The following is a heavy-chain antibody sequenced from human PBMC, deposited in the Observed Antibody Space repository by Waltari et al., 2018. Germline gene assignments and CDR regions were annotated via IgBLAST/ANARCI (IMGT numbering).Heavy chain of an antibody. Sequence: QVQLQESGPGLVQPSGTLSLTCAVSGGSISRSDWWSWVRQPPGKGLEWIGEIYHSGSTNYNPSLKRRVTISVDKSKNQFSLNLTSVTAADSAVYLCARSVAVANTLTHYYYMDVWGKGTTVTVSS. V-gene: IGHV4-4*02. CDR3: ARSVAVANTLTHYYYMDV. J-gene: IGHJ6*03. D-gene: IGHD6-19*01. CDR1: GGSISRSDW. CDR2: IYHSGST.